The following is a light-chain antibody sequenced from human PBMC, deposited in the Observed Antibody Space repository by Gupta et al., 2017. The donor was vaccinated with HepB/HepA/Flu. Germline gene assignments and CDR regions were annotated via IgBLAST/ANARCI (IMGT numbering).Light chain of an antibody. Sequence: QSALTQPASVSGSPGQSITIFCTGTSSDIGAYNYVSWHQQHPGKAPKCMIYEVSNRPSGVSNRFSGSKSGYTASLTISGLQAEDEAEYYCSSYTRSSTVVFGGGTKLTVL. CDR1: SSDIGAYNY. J-gene: IGLJ2*01. V-gene: IGLV2-14*03. CDR3: SSYTRSSTVV. CDR2: EVS.